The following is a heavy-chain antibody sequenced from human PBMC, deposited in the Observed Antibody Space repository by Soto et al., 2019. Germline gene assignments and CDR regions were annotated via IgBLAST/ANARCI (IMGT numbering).Heavy chain of an antibody. Sequence: ASVKVSCKASGYTFTNYGITWVRQAPGQGLEWLGWISAYNGNTNYAQSLQGRVTMTTDTSTSTAYMELRSLRSDDTAVYYCARDTSRISVAVDFDYWGQGTLVTAAS. CDR3: ARDTSRISVAVDFDY. J-gene: IGHJ4*02. CDR2: ISAYNGNT. D-gene: IGHD6-19*01. V-gene: IGHV1-18*01. CDR1: GYTFTNYG.